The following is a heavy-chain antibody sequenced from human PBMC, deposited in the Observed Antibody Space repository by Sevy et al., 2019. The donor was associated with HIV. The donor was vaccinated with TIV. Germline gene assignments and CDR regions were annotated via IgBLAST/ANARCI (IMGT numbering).Heavy chain of an antibody. J-gene: IGHJ6*02. CDR1: GFTFDDYA. D-gene: IGHD6-19*01. V-gene: IGHV3-9*01. CDR3: AKDSLDSSGWPRYYYYGMDV. Sequence: GGSLRLSCAASGFTFDDYAMHWVRQAPGKGLEWVSGISWNSGSIGYADSVKGRFTISRDNAKNSLYLQMNSLRAEDTALYYCAKDSLDSSGWPRYYYYGMDVWGQGTTVTVSS. CDR2: ISWNSGSI.